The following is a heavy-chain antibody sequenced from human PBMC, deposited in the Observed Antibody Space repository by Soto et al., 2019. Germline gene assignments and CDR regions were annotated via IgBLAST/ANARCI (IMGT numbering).Heavy chain of an antibody. D-gene: IGHD3-10*01. CDR2: IIPIFGTA. J-gene: IGHJ4*02. V-gene: IGHV1-69*06. CDR1: GGTFSSYA. Sequence: SVKVSCKASGGTFSSYAISWVRQAPGQGLEWMGGIIPIFGTANYAQKFQGRVTITADKSTSTAYMELSSLRSEDTAVYYCARDFAGYYGSGSYHYWGQGTLVTVSS. CDR3: ARDFAGYYGSGSYHY.